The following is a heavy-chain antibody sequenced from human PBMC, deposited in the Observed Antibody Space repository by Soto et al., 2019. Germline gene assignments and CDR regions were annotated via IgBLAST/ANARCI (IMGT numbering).Heavy chain of an antibody. D-gene: IGHD3-10*01. V-gene: IGHV3-7*01. CDR2: INQDGSEK. CDR3: AHTEYGSGKSAY. CDR1: RFTFRSYW. J-gene: IGHJ4*02. Sequence: EVQLVESGGGLVQSGGSLRLSCIASRFTFRSYWMSWVRQAPGKGLEWVANINQDGSEKYYVDSVKGRFTISRDNTKNSLYLQMNSLTAEDTDVYYCAHTEYGSGKSAYWGQGTMVTVSS.